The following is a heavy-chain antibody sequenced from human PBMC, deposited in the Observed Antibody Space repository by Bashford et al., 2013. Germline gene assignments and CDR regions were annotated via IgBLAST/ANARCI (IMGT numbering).Heavy chain of an antibody. Sequence: SETLSLTCTVSGGSINSDTFYWGWIRQPPGKGLEWIGSIYYSGSTYYNPSLKSRVSISVDTSKNEFFLKLTSVTAADTAVYFCAREYTRRWQEAWFDPWGQGTLVTVSS. CDR3: AREYTRRWQEAWFDP. D-gene: IGHD2-15*01. V-gene: IGHV4-39*07. CDR2: IYYSGST. CDR1: GGSINSDTFY. J-gene: IGHJ5*02.